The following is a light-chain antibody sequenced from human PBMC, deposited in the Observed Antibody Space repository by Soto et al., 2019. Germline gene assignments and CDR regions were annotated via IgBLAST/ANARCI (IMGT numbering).Light chain of an antibody. CDR3: QYRGIWPPGAT. J-gene: IGKJ4*01. CDR1: QSINNY. V-gene: IGKV3-11*01. CDR2: DAS. Sequence: EIVLTQSPVTLSLSPEERATLSCRASQSINNYLAWYQQKPGQPLRLLIYDASNRATAIPVRFSGSGSGTDFTLTISSLEPEDSAVYYCQYRGIWPPGATFGGGTKVEIK.